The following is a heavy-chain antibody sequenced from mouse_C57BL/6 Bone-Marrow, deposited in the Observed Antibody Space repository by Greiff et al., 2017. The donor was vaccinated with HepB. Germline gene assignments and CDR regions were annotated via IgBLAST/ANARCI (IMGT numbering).Heavy chain of an antibody. Sequence: EVKVVESGGGLVKPGGSLKLSCAASGFTFSDYGMHWVRQAPEKGLEWVAYISSGSSTIYYADTVKGRFTISRDNATNTLFLQMTSLRSEDTAMYYCARSWDYWYFDVWGTGTTVTVSS. D-gene: IGHD4-1*01. V-gene: IGHV5-17*01. CDR3: ARSWDYWYFDV. J-gene: IGHJ1*03. CDR2: ISSGSSTI. CDR1: GFTFSDYG.